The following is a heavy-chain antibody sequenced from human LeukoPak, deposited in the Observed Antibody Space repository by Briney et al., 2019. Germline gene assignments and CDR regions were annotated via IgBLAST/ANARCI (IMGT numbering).Heavy chain of an antibody. Sequence: ASVKVSCKVSANTLTELSIHWVRQAPGKGLEWMGGFDPEDSETIYAQKFQGRVTMTEDTSTDTAYMELSSLRSEDTAVYYCATYFAAVPHGFDYWGQGTLVTVSS. J-gene: IGHJ4*02. CDR2: FDPEDSET. CDR3: ATYFAAVPHGFDY. D-gene: IGHD2/OR15-2a*01. CDR1: ANTLTELS. V-gene: IGHV1-24*01.